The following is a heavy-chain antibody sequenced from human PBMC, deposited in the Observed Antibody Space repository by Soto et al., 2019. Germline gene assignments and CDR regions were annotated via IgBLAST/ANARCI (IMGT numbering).Heavy chain of an antibody. D-gene: IGHD5-18*01. J-gene: IGHJ4*02. CDR3: ARDIRGYSRAFDY. Sequence: PSETLSLTCTVSGGSVSSASYYWTWIRQSPGKGLEWIGYIYYTGSTNYSPSLKSRVTISVDTSKNQFSLKLTSVTAADTAVYYCARDIRGYSRAFDYWGQGTQVTVYS. CDR2: IYYTGST. V-gene: IGHV4-61*01. CDR1: GGSVSSASYY.